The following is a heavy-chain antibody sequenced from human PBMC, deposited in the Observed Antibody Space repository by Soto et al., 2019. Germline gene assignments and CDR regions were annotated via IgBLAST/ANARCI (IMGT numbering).Heavy chain of an antibody. V-gene: IGHV1-69*19. J-gene: IGHJ4*02. D-gene: IGHD3-10*01. Sequence: QVQLVQSGAEMKKPGSSVKVSCQSSGGTVNTYAMNWVRQAPGQGPEWMGDISPMFGAANYAPEFQGRVTITADESTGTSYMQLSSLTSEDTALYFCAREVQVHTPAFVYWGQGTLVTVSS. CDR3: AREVQVHTPAFVY. CDR1: GGTVNTYA. CDR2: ISPMFGAA.